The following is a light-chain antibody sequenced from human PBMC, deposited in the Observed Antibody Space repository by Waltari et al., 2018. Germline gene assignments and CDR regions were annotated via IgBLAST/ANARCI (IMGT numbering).Light chain of an antibody. CDR3: NSYTSYTTQV. CDR1: SSDVGAYNY. Sequence: QSALTQPGSVSGSPGQSITISCTGTSSDVGAYNYVSWYQQHPGKAPRLIIYEISNRPSGVSHRFVGSKSGNTASLTISGLQPEDEADYYCNSYTSYTTQVFGTGTKVTVL. CDR2: EIS. V-gene: IGLV2-14*01. J-gene: IGLJ1*01.